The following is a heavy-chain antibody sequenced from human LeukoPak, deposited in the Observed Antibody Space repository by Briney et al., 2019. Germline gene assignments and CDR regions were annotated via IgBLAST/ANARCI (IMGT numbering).Heavy chain of an antibody. V-gene: IGHV1-46*01. Sequence: EASVKVSCTASGYTFTSYYMHWVRQAPGQGLEWMGIINPSGGSTSYAQKFQGRVTMTRDTSTSTVYMELSSLRSEDTAVYYCASDVGSSGWYTNWFDPWGQGTLVTVSS. J-gene: IGHJ5*02. CDR3: ASDVGSSGWYTNWFDP. CDR1: GYTFTSYY. CDR2: INPSGGST. D-gene: IGHD6-19*01.